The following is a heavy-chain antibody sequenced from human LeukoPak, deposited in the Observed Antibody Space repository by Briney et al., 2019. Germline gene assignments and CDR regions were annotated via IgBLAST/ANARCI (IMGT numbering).Heavy chain of an antibody. CDR2: INWNGGST. CDR3: ARGVAYSSGGGFDY. J-gene: IGHJ4*02. CDR1: GFTFSRYA. Sequence: PGGSLRLSCVVSGFTFSRYAMSWVRQAPGKGLEWVSAINWNGGSTGYADSVKGRFTISRDSAKNSLYLQINGLRAEDAALYYCARGVAYSSGGGFDYWGQGTLVTVSS. V-gene: IGHV3-20*04. D-gene: IGHD6-19*01.